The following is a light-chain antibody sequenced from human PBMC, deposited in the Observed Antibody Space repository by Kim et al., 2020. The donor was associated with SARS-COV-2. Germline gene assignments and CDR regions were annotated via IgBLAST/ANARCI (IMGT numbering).Light chain of an antibody. CDR3: QQRSSWPFT. CDR2: DAS. V-gene: IGKV3-11*01. CDR1: QSVSRS. Sequence: EIVLTQSPDTLSLSPGERATLSCRASQSVSRSLAWYQQKPGQAPRLLMFDASSRATNIPARFSGSGSGTDFTLTISSLEPEDFAVYYCQQRSSWPFTLGGGTKVDIK. J-gene: IGKJ4*01.